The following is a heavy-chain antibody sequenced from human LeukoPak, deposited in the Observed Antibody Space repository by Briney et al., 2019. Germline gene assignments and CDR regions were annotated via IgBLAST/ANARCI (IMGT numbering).Heavy chain of an antibody. J-gene: IGHJ3*02. D-gene: IGHD2-15*01. V-gene: IGHV1-18*01. CDR3: ARDIGFVVVVAATFPEHVDAFNI. Sequence: SAKLFCNASGYNYTIYGIIRMQHAPEQGLNRQGRINYYNGNKNYAQKLQRRVTMTTDTSTSTAYMELRSLRSDDTAVYYCARDIGFVVVVAATFPEHVDAFNIWGQGTMVTVSS. CDR1: GYNYTIYG. CDR2: INYYNGNK.